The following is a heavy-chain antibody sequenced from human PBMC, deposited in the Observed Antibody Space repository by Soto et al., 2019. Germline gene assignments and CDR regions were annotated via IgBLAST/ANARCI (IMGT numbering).Heavy chain of an antibody. CDR3: AKDLTRQLAYLLDL. V-gene: IGHV1-2*02. CDR1: GFSFTGYY. Sequence: VDSVKASCKASGFSFTGYYIHWLRQAPGQGLEWMGWINAHSGGTEYAQKFQGRVTLTRDTSIATAYLTLTSLTSDDTALYYCAKDLTRQLAYLLDLCGQRAPVTVSA. CDR2: INAHSGGT. D-gene: IGHD6-6*01. J-gene: IGHJ5*02.